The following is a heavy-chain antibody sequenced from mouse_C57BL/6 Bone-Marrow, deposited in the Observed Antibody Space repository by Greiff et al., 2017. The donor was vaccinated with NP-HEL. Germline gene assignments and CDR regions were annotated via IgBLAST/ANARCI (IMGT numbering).Heavy chain of an antibody. CDR1: GFTFSSYG. J-gene: IGHJ3*01. CDR3: AEHYEYDGACFAY. Sequence: EVQLVESGGDLVKPGGSLKLSCAASGFTFSSYGMSWVRQTPYKRLEWVATISSGGSYTYYPDSVKGRFTIYRANAQNTLYLQMRSLKSEDTAMYYCAEHYEYDGACFAYWGQGTLVTVSA. D-gene: IGHD2-4*01. CDR2: ISSGGSYT. V-gene: IGHV5-6*01.